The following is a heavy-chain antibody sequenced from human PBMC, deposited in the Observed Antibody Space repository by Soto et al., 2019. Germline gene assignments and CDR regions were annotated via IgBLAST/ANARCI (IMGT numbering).Heavy chain of an antibody. CDR1: GYSISSGYY. V-gene: IGHV4-38-2*02. CDR3: ARDPRGYSYGYFDY. CDR2: IYHSGST. J-gene: IGHJ4*02. Sequence: SETLSLTCAVSGYSISSGYYWGFIRQPPGKGLEWIGSIYHSGSTYYNPSLKSRVTISVDTSKNQFSLKLSSVTAADTAVYYCARDPRGYSYGYFDYWGQGTLVTVSS. D-gene: IGHD5-18*01.